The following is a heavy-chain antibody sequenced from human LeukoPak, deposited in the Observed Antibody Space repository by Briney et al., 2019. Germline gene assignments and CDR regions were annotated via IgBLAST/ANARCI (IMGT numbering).Heavy chain of an antibody. D-gene: IGHD6-19*01. Sequence: ASVKVSCKASGCIFTNYYMHWVRQAPGQGLEWMGIINPSGGSTSYAQKFQGRVTMTRDTSTSTVYMDMSSLRSEDTAVYYCARDRSSGWYPLDYWGQGTLVSVAS. CDR3: ARDRSSGWYPLDY. J-gene: IGHJ4*02. CDR1: GCIFTNYY. CDR2: INPSGGST. V-gene: IGHV1-46*01.